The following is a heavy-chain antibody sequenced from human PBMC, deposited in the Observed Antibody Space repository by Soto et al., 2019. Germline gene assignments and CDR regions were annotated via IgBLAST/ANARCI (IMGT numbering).Heavy chain of an antibody. Sequence: PGGSLRLSCAASGFTFISYAMSWVRQAPGKGLEWVSTISGSGGGTYYADSVKGRFTISRDNSKNTLYLQMNSLRAEDTAVYYCAKGSLSYYYGSGKSYNWFDTWDQGTLVAVSS. V-gene: IGHV3-23*01. CDR1: GFTFISYA. CDR3: AKGSLSYYYGSGKSYNWFDT. J-gene: IGHJ5*02. CDR2: ISGSGGGT. D-gene: IGHD3-10*01.